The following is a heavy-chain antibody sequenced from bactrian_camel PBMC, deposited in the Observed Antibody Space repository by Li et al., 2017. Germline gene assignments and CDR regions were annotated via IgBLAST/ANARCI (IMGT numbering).Heavy chain of an antibody. D-gene: IGHD3*01. Sequence: VQLVESGGGSVQAGGSLRLSCAVSGYTYNNYCMGWFRQAPGKEREHVASISVGAESYSAGARTTYADSVKGRSIISHDNVKKITYLQMNSLKPEDTAMYYCAADDRWELCMGKTVEDGYSGFGYWGKGTQVTVS. V-gene: IGHV3-3*01. CDR1: GYTYNNYC. CDR2: ISVGAESYSAGART. J-gene: IGHJ6*01. CDR3: AADDRWELCMGKTVEDGYSGFGY.